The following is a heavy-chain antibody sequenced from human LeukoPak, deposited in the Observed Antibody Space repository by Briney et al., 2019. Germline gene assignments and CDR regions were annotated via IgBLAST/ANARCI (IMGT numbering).Heavy chain of an antibody. Sequence: GRSLRLSCAASGFTFSSYGMHWVRQAPGKGLEWVAVISYDGSNKYYADSVKGRFTISGDNSKNTLYLQMNSLRAEDTAVYYCAKPLIAAAGIDYWGQGTLVTVSS. V-gene: IGHV3-30*18. D-gene: IGHD6-13*01. J-gene: IGHJ4*02. CDR1: GFTFSSYG. CDR2: ISYDGSNK. CDR3: AKPLIAAAGIDY.